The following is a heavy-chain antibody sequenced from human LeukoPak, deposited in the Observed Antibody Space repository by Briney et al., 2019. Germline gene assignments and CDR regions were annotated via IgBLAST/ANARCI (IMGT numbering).Heavy chain of an antibody. CDR3: ARAAGYGAGSYGFEI. J-gene: IGHJ3*02. CDR1: GFSLSDHV. CDR2: IIRHGTDT. Sequence: GGSLRLSCAASGFSLSDHVTHWVRQAPGRGLVWVSRIIRHGTDTDYADAVKGRFTISRDIATNTLYLELSSLRAEDTAIYYCARAAGYGAGSYGFEIWGQGTAVTVSS. D-gene: IGHD3-10*01. V-gene: IGHV3-74*01.